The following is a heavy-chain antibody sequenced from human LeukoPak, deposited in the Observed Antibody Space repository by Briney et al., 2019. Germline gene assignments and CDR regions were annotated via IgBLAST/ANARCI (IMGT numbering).Heavy chain of an antibody. V-gene: IGHV3-74*01. CDR3: AKDPYYYDSSGYYDY. J-gene: IGHJ4*02. Sequence: PGGSLRLSCAASGFTFSSYWMNWVRQAPGKGLVWVSRIASDGSSTTYADSVKGRFSISRDNAKNTLYLQMNSLRAEDTAVYYCAKDPYYYDSSGYYDYWGQGTLVTVSS. CDR1: GFTFSSYW. CDR2: IASDGSST. D-gene: IGHD3-22*01.